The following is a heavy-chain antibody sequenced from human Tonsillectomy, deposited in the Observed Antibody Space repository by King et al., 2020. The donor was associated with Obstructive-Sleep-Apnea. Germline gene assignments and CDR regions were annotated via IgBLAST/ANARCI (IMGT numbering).Heavy chain of an antibody. D-gene: IGHD3-10*01. CDR2: IYTSGST. CDR1: GGSISSYY. J-gene: IGHJ5*02. V-gene: IGHV4-4*07. Sequence: VQLQESGPGLVKPSETLSLTCTVSGGSISSYYWSWIRQPAGKGLEWIGHIYTSGSTNYNPSLKSRVTMSVDTYKNQFPLKLSSVTAADTAVYYCARVSPPYYYGSGAPPWFDPWGQGTLVTVSS. CDR3: ARVSPPYYYGSGAPPWFDP.